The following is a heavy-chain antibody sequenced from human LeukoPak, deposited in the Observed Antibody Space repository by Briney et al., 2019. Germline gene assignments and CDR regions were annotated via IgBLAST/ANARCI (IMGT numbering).Heavy chain of an antibody. V-gene: IGHV1-69*13. D-gene: IGHD3-9*01. CDR3: ARVVGDILTGYYNGYYYYGMDV. J-gene: IGHJ6*04. CDR1: GGTFSSYA. CDR2: IIPIFGTA. Sequence: ASVKVSCKASGGTFSSYATSWVRQAPGQGLEWMGGIIPIFGTANYAQKFQGRVTITADESTSTAYMELSSLRSEDTAVYYCARVVGDILTGYYNGYYYYGMDVWGKGTTVTVSS.